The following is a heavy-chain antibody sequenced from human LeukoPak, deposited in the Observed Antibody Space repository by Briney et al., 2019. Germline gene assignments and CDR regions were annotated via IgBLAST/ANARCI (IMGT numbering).Heavy chain of an antibody. V-gene: IGHV1-46*01. CDR2: IYPSGGST. Sequence: ASVKVSCKASGYTFTSYYIHWVRQAPGQGPEWMGIIYPSGGSTIYAQKFQGRVTMTEDTSTDTAYMELSSLRSEDTAAYYCATGIAVAGPYDAFDIWGQGTMVTVSS. CDR3: ATGIAVAGPYDAFDI. D-gene: IGHD6-19*01. J-gene: IGHJ3*02. CDR1: GYTFTSYY.